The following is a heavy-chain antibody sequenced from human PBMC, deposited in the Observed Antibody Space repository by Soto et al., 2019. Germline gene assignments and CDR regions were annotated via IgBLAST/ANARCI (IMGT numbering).Heavy chain of an antibody. Sequence: ASVKVSCKASGYTFTSYDINWVRQATGQGLEWMGWMNPNSGNTGYAQKFQGRVTMTRNTSISTAYMELSSLRSEDTAVYYCAKSGDYYYGMDVWGQGTTVTVSS. J-gene: IGHJ6*02. D-gene: IGHD3-10*01. CDR3: AKSGDYYYGMDV. V-gene: IGHV1-8*01. CDR1: GYTFTSYD. CDR2: MNPNSGNT.